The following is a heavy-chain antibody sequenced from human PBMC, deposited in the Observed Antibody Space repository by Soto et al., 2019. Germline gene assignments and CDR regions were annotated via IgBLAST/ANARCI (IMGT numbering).Heavy chain of an antibody. V-gene: IGHV3-73*01. Sequence: GGALRLSCAASGVTFSGSAMYWVRPASGEGVGWVGRIRSKANSYATAYAASVKGRFTISRDDSKNTAYLQMNSLKTEDTAVYYCTGYYDFWSGYYSRYYMDVWGKGTTVTVSS. CDR1: GVTFSGSA. CDR2: IRSKANSYAT. J-gene: IGHJ6*03. CDR3: TGYYDFWSGYYSRYYMDV. D-gene: IGHD3-3*01.